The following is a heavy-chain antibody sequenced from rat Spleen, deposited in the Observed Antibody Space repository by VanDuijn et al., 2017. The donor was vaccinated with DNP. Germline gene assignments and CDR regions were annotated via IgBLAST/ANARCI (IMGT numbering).Heavy chain of an antibody. CDR3: ARDGGGPFDY. CDR2: ISSSGGST. CDR1: GFTFNNYW. Sequence: EVQLVESGGDLVQPGRSLKLSCVAFGFTFNNYWMTWIRQVPGKGLEWVASISSSGGSTYHPDSVKGRFTISRDNAKNTLHLQMNSLRSEDTATYYWARDGGGPFDYWGQGVMVTVSS. D-gene: IGHD1-11*01. J-gene: IGHJ2*01. V-gene: IGHV5-31*01.